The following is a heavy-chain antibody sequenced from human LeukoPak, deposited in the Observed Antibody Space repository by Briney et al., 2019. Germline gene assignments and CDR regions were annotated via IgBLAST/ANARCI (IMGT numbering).Heavy chain of an antibody. Sequence: KPGASVKVSCKASGYTFTSYGISWVRQAPGQGLEWMGWISAYNGNTNYAQKLQGRVTMTTDTSTSTAYMELRSLRSDDTAVYYCARDRLPTITGIGGMDVWGKGTTVTISS. CDR2: ISAYNGNT. CDR1: GYTFTSYG. J-gene: IGHJ6*04. CDR3: ARDRLPTITGIGGMDV. D-gene: IGHD1-20*01. V-gene: IGHV1-18*01.